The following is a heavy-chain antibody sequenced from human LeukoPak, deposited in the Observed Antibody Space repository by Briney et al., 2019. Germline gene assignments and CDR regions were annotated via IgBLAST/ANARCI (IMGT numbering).Heavy chain of an antibody. D-gene: IGHD6-19*01. Sequence: SETLSLTCAVYGGSFSGHYWSWIRQPPGKGLEWIGEINHSGSINFNPSLKTRVTISVDTPEGQFSLKMNSVTAADTAVFYCATRRGRGWYYFDYWGQGTPVTVSS. CDR3: ATRRGRGWYYFDY. V-gene: IGHV4-34*01. J-gene: IGHJ4*02. CDR1: GGSFSGHY. CDR2: INHSGSI.